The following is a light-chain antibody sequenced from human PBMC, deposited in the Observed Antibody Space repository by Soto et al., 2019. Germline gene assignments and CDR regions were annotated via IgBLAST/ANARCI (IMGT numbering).Light chain of an antibody. Sequence: EVVLTQSPATLSLSPGERATLSCRASQSVTKYLAWYQKKPGQAPRLLIYGASSRATGIPDRISGGGSGTDFTLTISRLEPEDFAVYYCQQYGSSPYTFGQGTKLEIK. V-gene: IGKV3-20*01. CDR3: QQYGSSPYT. CDR1: QSVTKY. CDR2: GAS. J-gene: IGKJ2*01.